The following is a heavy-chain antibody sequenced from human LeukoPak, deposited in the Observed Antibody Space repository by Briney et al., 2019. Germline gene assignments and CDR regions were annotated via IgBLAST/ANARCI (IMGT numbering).Heavy chain of an antibody. J-gene: IGHJ4*02. CDR3: ARALKYYYGSGSYSPTDY. V-gene: IGHV3-9*01. D-gene: IGHD3-10*01. CDR1: GFTFDDYA. Sequence: PGGSLRLSCAASGFTFDDYAMHWVRQAPGKGLEWVSGISWNSGSIGYADSVKGRFTISRDNAKNSLYLQMNSLRAEDTAVYYCARALKYYYGSGSYSPTDYWGQGTLVTVSS. CDR2: ISWNSGSI.